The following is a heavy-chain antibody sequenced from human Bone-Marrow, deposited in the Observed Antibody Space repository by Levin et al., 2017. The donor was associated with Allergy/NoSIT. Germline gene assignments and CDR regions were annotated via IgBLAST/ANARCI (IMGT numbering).Heavy chain of an antibody. D-gene: IGHD3-10*01. Sequence: GGSLRLSCAASGFTFSNYWMNWVRQAPGKGLEWVAIIKQDGSDKYYVDSVKGRFTISRDNAKNSLYVQMNSLRAEDTAVYYCVRSSGYLPDYWGQGTLVTVSS. CDR1: GFTFSNYW. CDR3: VRSSGYLPDY. V-gene: IGHV3-7*03. J-gene: IGHJ4*02. CDR2: IKQDGSDK.